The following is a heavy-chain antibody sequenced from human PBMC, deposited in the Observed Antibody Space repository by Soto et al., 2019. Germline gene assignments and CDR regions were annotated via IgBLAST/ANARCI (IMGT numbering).Heavy chain of an antibody. CDR1: GFSLRGYG. J-gene: IGHJ4*02. Sequence: QVQQVESGGGVVQPGRSLRLSCAASGFSLRGYGMHWVRQAPGKGLEWVSFISYDGINRYYADSVKGRFTISRDDSKXXXXXXXXXXXXXXXXXXXXXXXXXXXXXXXXXXXGQGTLVSVSS. V-gene: IGHV3-30*03. CDR3: XXXXXXXXXXXXXX. CDR2: ISYDGINR.